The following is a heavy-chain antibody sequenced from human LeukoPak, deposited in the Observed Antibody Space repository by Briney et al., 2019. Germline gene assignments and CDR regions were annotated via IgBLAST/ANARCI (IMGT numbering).Heavy chain of an antibody. CDR2: INPNSGGT. D-gene: IGHD6-6*01. CDR3: ARYMVGQPVRTCDWFDP. CDR1: GYTFTGYY. J-gene: IGHJ5*02. V-gene: IGHV1-2*02. Sequence: ASVKVSCKASGYTFTGYYMHWVRQAPGQGLGWMGWINPNSGGTNYAQKFQGRVTMTRDTSISTAYMVLSRLRSDDTAVYYCARYMVGQPVRTCDWFDPWGQGTLVTVSS.